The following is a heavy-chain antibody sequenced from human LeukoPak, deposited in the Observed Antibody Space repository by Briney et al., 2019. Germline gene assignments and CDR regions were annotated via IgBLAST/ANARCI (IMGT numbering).Heavy chain of an antibody. CDR2: IKQDGSEK. D-gene: IGHD1-26*01. J-gene: IGHJ4*02. CDR1: GFTMSSYW. Sequence: PGGSLRLSCAASGFTMSSYWMSWVRQAPGKGLEWVANIKQDGSEKYYVDSVKGRFTISRDNAKNSLYLQMNSLRAEDTAVYYCASQRIFSGSYYLDFDYWGQGTLVTVSS. CDR3: ASQRIFSGSYYLDFDY. V-gene: IGHV3-7*01.